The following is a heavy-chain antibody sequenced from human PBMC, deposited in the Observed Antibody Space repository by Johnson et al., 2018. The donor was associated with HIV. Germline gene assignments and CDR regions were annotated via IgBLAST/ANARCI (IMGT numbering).Heavy chain of an antibody. CDR3: AKDQRSAFDI. V-gene: IGHV3-30*18. J-gene: IGHJ3*02. CDR1: GFTFNRHG. CDR2: ISNDGSNK. Sequence: QVQLVESGGGVVQPGRSLRLSCAASGFTFNRHGMHWVRQAPGKGLEWVAAISNDGSNKYYVDSVKGRFTFSRDNSKNTLYLQMSSLRAEDTAVYYCAKDQRSAFDIWGQGTMVTVSS.